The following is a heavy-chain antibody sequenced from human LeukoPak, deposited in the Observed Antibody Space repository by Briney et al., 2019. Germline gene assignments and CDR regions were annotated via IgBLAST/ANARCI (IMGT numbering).Heavy chain of an antibody. V-gene: IGHV1-2*02. D-gene: IGHD1-1*01. CDR2: LNPNSGGT. CDR1: GYSFTGHY. J-gene: IGHJ6*03. Sequence: GASVKVSCKASGYSFTGHYIHWVRQAPGQGLEWMGWLNPNSGGTKFAQKFQARVTMTRDTSISTAYMELSRLRSDDTAVYYCARDKQLDWAHYYYSYMDVWGKGTTVTVSS. CDR3: ARDKQLDWAHYYYSYMDV.